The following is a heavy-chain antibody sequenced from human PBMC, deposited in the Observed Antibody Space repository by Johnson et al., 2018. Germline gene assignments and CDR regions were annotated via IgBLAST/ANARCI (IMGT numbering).Heavy chain of an antibody. CDR3: AAEWGF. CDR2: IYSSGST. V-gene: IGHV4-61*02. D-gene: IGHD2-15*01. CDR1: GGSINSVSYY. J-gene: IGHJ4*02. Sequence: QVQLQESGPGLVKPSQTXSLTCTVSGGSINSVSYYWSWIRQPAGKGLEWIGRIYSSGSTNYNPSLKSRVIISLDTSKRQLSLKLTSVTAADTAVYYCAAEWGFWGRGTLVTVSS.